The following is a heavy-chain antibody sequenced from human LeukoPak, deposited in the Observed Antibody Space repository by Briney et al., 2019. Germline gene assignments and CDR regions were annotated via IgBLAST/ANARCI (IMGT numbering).Heavy chain of an antibody. CDR2: IKQDGSEK. J-gene: IGHJ5*02. Sequence: PGGSLRLSCAASGFTFSSYWMSWVRQAPGKGLEWVANIKQDGSEKYYVDSVKGRFTISRDNAKNSLYLQMNSLRAEDTAVYFCARDTRLLDFWSGSRWFDPWGQGTPVTVSS. V-gene: IGHV3-7*01. D-gene: IGHD3-3*01. CDR1: GFTFSSYW. CDR3: ARDTRLLDFWSGSRWFDP.